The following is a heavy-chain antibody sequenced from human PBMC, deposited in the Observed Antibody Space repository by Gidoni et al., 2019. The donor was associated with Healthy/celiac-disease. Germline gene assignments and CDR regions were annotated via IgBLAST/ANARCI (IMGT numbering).Heavy chain of an antibody. Sequence: QVQLVQSGAEVKKPGASVKVSCKASGYTFTCYYLHWVRQAPGQGLEWMGWINPNSGGTNYAQKFQGWVTMTRDTSISTAYMELSRLRSDDTAVYYCARLAAAGTGPTYWYFDLWGRGTLVTVSS. J-gene: IGHJ2*01. CDR1: GYTFTCYY. CDR2: INPNSGGT. D-gene: IGHD6-13*01. CDR3: ARLAAAGTGPTYWYFDL. V-gene: IGHV1-2*04.